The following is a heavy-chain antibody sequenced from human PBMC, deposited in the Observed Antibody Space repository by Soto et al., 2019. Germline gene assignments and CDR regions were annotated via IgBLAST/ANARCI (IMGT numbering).Heavy chain of an antibody. CDR1: GFSFSYYW. J-gene: IGHJ4*02. CDR3: ARLPFDH. V-gene: IGHV3-7*01. Sequence: GGTLRLSCAASGFSFSYYWINWVRQAPGKGLEWVANIKEDGDEKYYVDSVKGRFTISRDNAKNSLYLQMNNLRAEATAVYYCARLPFDHLGQGALFTISS. CDR2: IKEDGDEK.